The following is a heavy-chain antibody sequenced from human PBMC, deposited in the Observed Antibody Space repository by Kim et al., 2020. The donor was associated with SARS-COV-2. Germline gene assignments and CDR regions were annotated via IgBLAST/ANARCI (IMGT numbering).Heavy chain of an antibody. CDR1: GFTFSSYD. CDR3: ARGLMSIAAARRGFCAFDI. CDR2: IGTAGDT. J-gene: IGHJ3*02. Sequence: GGSLRLSCAASGFTFSSYDMHWVRQATGKGLEWVSAIGTAGDTYYPGSVKGRFTISRENAKNSLYLQMNSLRAGDTAVYYCARGLMSIAAARRGFCAFDIWGQGTMVTVSS. V-gene: IGHV3-13*04. D-gene: IGHD6-13*01.